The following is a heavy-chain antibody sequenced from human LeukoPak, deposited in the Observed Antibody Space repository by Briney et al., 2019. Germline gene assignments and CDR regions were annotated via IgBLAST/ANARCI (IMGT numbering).Heavy chain of an antibody. CDR2: ISAYNGNT. V-gene: IGHV1-18*04. Sequence: ASVKVSCKASGYTFTSYGISWVRQAPGLGLEWMGWISAYNGNTNYAQKLQGRVTMTTDTSTSTAYMELRSLRSDDTAVYYCARGADCSSTSCYGPEWAFDIWGQGTMVTVSS. CDR1: GYTFTSYG. CDR3: ARGADCSSTSCYGPEWAFDI. D-gene: IGHD2-2*01. J-gene: IGHJ3*02.